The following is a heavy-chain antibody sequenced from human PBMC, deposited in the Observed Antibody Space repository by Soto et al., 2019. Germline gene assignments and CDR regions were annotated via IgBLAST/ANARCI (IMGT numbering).Heavy chain of an antibody. Sequence: HVQLVQSEAEVKKPGASVQVSCKASGYSFTNYSMHWVRQVPGQGHEWMGKINPTSGSTSYAQKFKDKVTMTRDMSSNTLYIQLSSLTSEDTAVYYCAKDGLQLWPRYYFDFWGQGTLVIVSS. CDR3: AKDGLQLWPRYYFDF. CDR1: GYSFTNYS. V-gene: IGHV1-46*01. J-gene: IGHJ4*02. D-gene: IGHD1-1*01. CDR2: INPTSGST.